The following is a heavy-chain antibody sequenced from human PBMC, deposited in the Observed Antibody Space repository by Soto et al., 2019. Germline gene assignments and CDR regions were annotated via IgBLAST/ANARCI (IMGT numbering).Heavy chain of an antibody. J-gene: IGHJ4*02. Sequence: PSETLSLTCRVSGASVSSETHFWTWIRQPPGKGLEWIGYVYRTGITNSNPALTSRVTVSADRSKNQFSLTLRSVTAADTAVYYCVREDMSGTYCFDYWGPGIQVTVSS. D-gene: IGHD1-26*01. CDR2: VYRTGIT. V-gene: IGHV4-61*01. CDR1: GASVSSETHF. CDR3: VREDMSGTYCFDY.